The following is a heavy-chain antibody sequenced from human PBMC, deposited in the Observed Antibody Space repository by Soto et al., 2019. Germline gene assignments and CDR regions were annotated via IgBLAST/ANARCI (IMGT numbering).Heavy chain of an antibody. J-gene: IGHJ5*02. CDR3: ARDQISIAALSPRFSHWFDP. Sequence: PSETLSLTCTVSGGSISSGGYYWSWIRQHPGKGLEWIGYIYYSGSTYYNPSLKSRVTISVDTSKNQFSLKLSSVTAADTAVYYCARDQISIAALSPRFSHWFDPWGQGTLVTVSS. CDR1: GGSISSGGYY. V-gene: IGHV4-31*03. D-gene: IGHD6-25*01. CDR2: IYYSGST.